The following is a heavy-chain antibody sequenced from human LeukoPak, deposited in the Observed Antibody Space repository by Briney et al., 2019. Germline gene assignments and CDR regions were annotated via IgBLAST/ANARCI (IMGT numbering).Heavy chain of an antibody. D-gene: IGHD2-21*02. V-gene: IGHV3-23*01. J-gene: IGHJ3*01. CDR3: AKGRWGLTINNFDL. Sequence: GGSLRLSCAASGFTFDDYGMSWVRQAPGKGLEWVSVISDRGDSTYYADSVKGRFTISRDSSKNTLYLQMNSLGGEDTALYYCAKGRWGLTINNFDLWGQGTMVTVSS. CDR2: ISDRGDST. CDR1: GFTFDDYG.